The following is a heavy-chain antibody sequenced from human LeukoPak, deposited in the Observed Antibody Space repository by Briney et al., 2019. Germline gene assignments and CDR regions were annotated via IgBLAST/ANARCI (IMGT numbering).Heavy chain of an antibody. J-gene: IGHJ4*02. D-gene: IGHD5-12*01. CDR2: IGGSGATT. Sequence: GGSLRLSCAASGFTFSSYAMSWVRQAPGKGLEWVSAIGGSGATTYYVDSVKGRFTISRDNSKNTLYLQINSLIVEDTAVYYCASSRWLRHFDYWGQGTLVTVSS. V-gene: IGHV3-23*01. CDR1: GFTFSSYA. CDR3: ASSRWLRHFDY.